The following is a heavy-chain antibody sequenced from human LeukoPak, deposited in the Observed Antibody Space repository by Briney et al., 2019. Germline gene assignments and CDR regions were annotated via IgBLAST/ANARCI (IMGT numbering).Heavy chain of an antibody. CDR1: GFTFSSYW. D-gene: IGHD1-26*01. V-gene: IGHV3-7*05. CDR3: ARAGGGYRLDY. J-gene: IGHJ4*02. Sequence: EGSLRLSCAVSGFTFSSYWMSWVRQAPGKGLEWVANIKQDGSVKYYVDSVKGRFTISRDNAKNSLYLQMNSLRAEDTAVYYCARAGGGYRLDYWGQGTLVTVSS. CDR2: IKQDGSVK.